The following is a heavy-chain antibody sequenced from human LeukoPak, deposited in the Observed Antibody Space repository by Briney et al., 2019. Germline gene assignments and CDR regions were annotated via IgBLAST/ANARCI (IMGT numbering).Heavy chain of an antibody. V-gene: IGHV4-4*02. J-gene: IGHJ4*02. D-gene: IGHD5-24*01. CDR2: INHSGST. Sequence: SETLSLTCAVSSGSISSSTWWSWVRQPPGKGLEWIGEINHSGSTHYTPSLKSRVTISVDTSDDKFSLKMISVTAADAAVYYCALGYNDIWELWGRGTLVTVSS. CDR1: SGSISSSTW. CDR3: ALGYNDIWEL.